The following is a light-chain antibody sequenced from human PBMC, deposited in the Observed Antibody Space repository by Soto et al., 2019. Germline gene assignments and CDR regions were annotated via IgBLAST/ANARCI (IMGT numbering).Light chain of an antibody. J-gene: IGKJ5*01. V-gene: IGKV3-20*01. CDR1: QSVISIY. Sequence: EIVLTQSPGTLSLSPGERATLSCRASQSVISIYLAWYHHKPGQAPRLLSYGASSSATGIADRFSGSGSGTDFTLTISRLEPEDFAVYYCPQYGNSNISFGQWTRLKNK. CDR2: GAS. CDR3: PQYGNSNIS.